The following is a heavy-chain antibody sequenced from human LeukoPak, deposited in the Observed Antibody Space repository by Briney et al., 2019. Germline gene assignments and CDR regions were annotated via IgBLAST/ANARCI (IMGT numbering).Heavy chain of an antibody. Sequence: GGSLRLSCAASGFTFSSYSMNWVRQAPGKGLEWVSSISSSSSYIYYADSVKGRFTISRDNAKNSLYLQMNSLRAEDTAVYYCAREDSGYDASTYFDYWGQGTLVTVSS. CDR3: AREDSGYDASTYFDY. CDR1: GFTFSSYS. J-gene: IGHJ4*02. D-gene: IGHD5-12*01. CDR2: ISSSSSYI. V-gene: IGHV3-21*01.